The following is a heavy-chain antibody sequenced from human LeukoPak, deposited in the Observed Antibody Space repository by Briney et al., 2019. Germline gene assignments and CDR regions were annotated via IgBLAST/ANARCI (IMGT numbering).Heavy chain of an antibody. V-gene: IGHV1-2*02. CDR1: GYTFTGYY. D-gene: IGHD3-22*01. Sequence: GASVKVSCKASGYTFTGYYMHWVRQAPGQGLEWMGWINPNSGGTNYAQKFQGRVTMTRDTSISTAYMELSRLRSDDTAVYYCARDSGYKYYDSSDYNMDVWGKGTTVTVSS. CDR2: INPNSGGT. CDR3: ARDSGYKYYDSSDYNMDV. J-gene: IGHJ6*03.